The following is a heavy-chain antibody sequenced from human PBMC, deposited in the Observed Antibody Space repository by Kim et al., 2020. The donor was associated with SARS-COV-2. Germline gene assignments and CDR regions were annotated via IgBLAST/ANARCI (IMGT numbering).Heavy chain of an antibody. CDR1: GGTFSSYA. D-gene: IGHD3-22*01. J-gene: IGHJ5*02. V-gene: IGHV1-69*13. CDR2: IIPIFGTA. CDR3: ARDSYDSSGYYHTETKYNWFDP. Sequence: SVKVSCKASGGTFSSYAISWVRQAPGQGLEWMGGIIPIFGTANYAQKFQGRVTITADESTSTAYMELSSLRSEDTAVYYCARDSYDSSGYYHTETKYNWFDPWGQGTLVTVSS.